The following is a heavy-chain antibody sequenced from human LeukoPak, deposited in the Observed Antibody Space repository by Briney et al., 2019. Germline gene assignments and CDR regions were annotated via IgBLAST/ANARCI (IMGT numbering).Heavy chain of an antibody. J-gene: IGHJ5*02. CDR2: INHSGST. Sequence: PSETLSLTCAVYGGSFSGYYWSWIRQPPGKGLEWIGEINHSGSTNYNPSLKSRVTISVDTPKNQFSLKLSSVTAADTAVYYCARVIPYIVVVPAAMGWFDPWGQGTLVTVSS. CDR3: ARVIPYIVVVPAAMGWFDP. V-gene: IGHV4-34*01. CDR1: GGSFSGYY. D-gene: IGHD2-2*01.